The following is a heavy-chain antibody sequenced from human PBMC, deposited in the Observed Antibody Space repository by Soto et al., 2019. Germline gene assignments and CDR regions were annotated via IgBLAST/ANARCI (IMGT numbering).Heavy chain of an antibody. Sequence: QVQLVESGGGVVQPGRSLRLSCAASGFTFSSYAMHWVRQAPGKGLEWVAVISYDGSNKYYADSVKGRFTISRDNSKNSMDLQMNRLRAEDTAVYYCARDPRREVWLNYYAYGMEVWGQGTMVTVSS. CDR2: ISYDGSNK. D-gene: IGHD5-18*01. CDR1: GFTFSSYA. V-gene: IGHV3-30-3*01. CDR3: ARDPRREVWLNYYAYGMEV. J-gene: IGHJ6*02.